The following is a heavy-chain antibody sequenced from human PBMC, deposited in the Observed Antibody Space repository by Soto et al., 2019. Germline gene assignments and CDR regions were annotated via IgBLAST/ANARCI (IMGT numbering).Heavy chain of an antibody. D-gene: IGHD6-19*01. V-gene: IGHV4-34*01. CDR2: INHSGST. J-gene: IGHJ4*02. CDR1: GGSFSGYY. Sequence: QVQLQQWGAGLLKPSETLSLTYAVYGGSFSGYYWSWIRQPPGKGLEWIGDINHSGSTNYNPSLKSRVTIAVDTSKIQFSLKLSSLTAADTAVYYGARALGIGSGWSDFDYWGQGTLVTVSS. CDR3: ARALGIGSGWSDFDY.